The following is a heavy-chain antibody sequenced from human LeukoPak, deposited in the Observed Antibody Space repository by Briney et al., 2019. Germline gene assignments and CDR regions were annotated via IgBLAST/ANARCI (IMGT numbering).Heavy chain of an antibody. J-gene: IGHJ4*02. D-gene: IGHD3-10*01. CDR1: GFTFSNYA. CDR3: AKGWYYYGSGSYVFDY. CDR2: ITGSGGST. V-gene: IGHV3-23*01. Sequence: PGGSLRLSCAASGFTFSNYAMNWVRQAPGKGLEWVSAITGSGGSTFYADSVKGRFTISRDNSKNTLYLQMSSLRAEDSAVYYCAKGWYYYGSGSYVFDYWGQGTLVTVSS.